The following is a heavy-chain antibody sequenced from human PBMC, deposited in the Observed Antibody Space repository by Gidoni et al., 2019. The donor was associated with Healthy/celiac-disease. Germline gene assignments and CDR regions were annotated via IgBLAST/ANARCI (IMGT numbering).Heavy chain of an antibody. Sequence: EVQLVQSGAEVKKPGESLKSSCKGSAHSFTSYWIGWVRQMPGKGLEWMGIIYPGDSGTRYSPSFQGQVTISADKSISTAYLQWSSLKASDTAMYYCARSMVRGVITFDYWGQGTLVTVSS. CDR3: ARSMVRGVITFDY. CDR2: IYPGDSGT. J-gene: IGHJ4*02. V-gene: IGHV5-51*01. D-gene: IGHD3-10*01. CDR1: AHSFTSYW.